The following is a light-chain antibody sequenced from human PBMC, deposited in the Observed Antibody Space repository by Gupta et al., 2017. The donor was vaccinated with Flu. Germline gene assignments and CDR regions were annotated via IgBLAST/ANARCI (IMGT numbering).Light chain of an antibody. CDR1: QSVLYSSNNKNY. CDR2: WAS. Sequence: NCKSSQSVLYSSNNKNYFAWYQQKPGQPPKLLIYWASTRESGVPDRFSGSGSGTDFTLTISSLQAEDVAVYYCQQYYSTPPTFGQGTKVEIK. J-gene: IGKJ1*01. V-gene: IGKV4-1*01. CDR3: QQYYSTPPT.